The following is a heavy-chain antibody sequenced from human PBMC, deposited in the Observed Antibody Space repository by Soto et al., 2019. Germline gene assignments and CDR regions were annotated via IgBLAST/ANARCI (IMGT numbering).Heavy chain of an antibody. CDR2: ILFDGGKS. CDR1: GFTFRSYA. V-gene: IGHV3-30-3*01. D-gene: IGHD7-27*01. CDR3: ARDPKTSGGQHWAFNYFDS. J-gene: IGHJ4*02. Sequence: GGSLRLSCTVSGFTFRSYAMHWVRQAPGKGLEWVALILFDGGKSYYSDSVKGRFTISRDSSKSTLYLQVDSLRPEDAAVYYCARDPKTSGGQHWAFNYFDSWGQGTLVTVSS.